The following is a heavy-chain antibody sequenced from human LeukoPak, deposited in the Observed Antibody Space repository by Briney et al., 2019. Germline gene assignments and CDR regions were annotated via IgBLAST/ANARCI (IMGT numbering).Heavy chain of an antibody. CDR1: GGSISSYY. Sequence: SETLSLTCTVSGGSISSYYWSWIRQPPGKGLEWIGYIYYSGSTNYNPSLKSRVTISVDTSKNQFSLKLSSVTAADTAVYYCARQYLVVAAPIRGWFDPWGQGTLVTVSS. CDR3: ARQYLVVAAPIRGWFDP. D-gene: IGHD2-15*01. CDR2: IYYSGST. V-gene: IGHV4-59*08. J-gene: IGHJ5*02.